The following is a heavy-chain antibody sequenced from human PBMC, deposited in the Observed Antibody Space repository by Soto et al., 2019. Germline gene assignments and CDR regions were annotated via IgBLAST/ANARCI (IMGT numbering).Heavy chain of an antibody. J-gene: IGHJ6*01. CDR2: IYYYGYT. CDR1: GGSVIGYY. CDR3: ARDLLHGSSYYGTDV. Sequence: SETLSLTCIVSGGSVIGYYWNLIRHSPLMGLEWIVYIYYYGYTSYNPSLKSRVTISVDTSKNQFSLQLTSVTAADTAVYYCARDLLHGSSYYGTDVWGQGTTVTVSS. D-gene: IGHD1-26*01. V-gene: IGHV4-59*02.